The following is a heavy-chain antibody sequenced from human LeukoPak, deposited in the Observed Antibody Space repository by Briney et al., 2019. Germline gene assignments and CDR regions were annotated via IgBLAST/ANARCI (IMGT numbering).Heavy chain of an antibody. CDR2: IYYSGST. CDR1: GGSFSNYY. CDR3: AREGSAQYSSSWYFDY. D-gene: IGHD6-13*01. Sequence: SETLSLTCAVYGGSFSNYYWGWIRQPPGKGLEWIGSIYYSGSTYYNPSLKSRVTISVDTSKNQFSLKLSSVTAADTAVYYCAREGSAQYSSSWYFDYWGQGTLVTVSS. J-gene: IGHJ4*02. V-gene: IGHV4-39*02.